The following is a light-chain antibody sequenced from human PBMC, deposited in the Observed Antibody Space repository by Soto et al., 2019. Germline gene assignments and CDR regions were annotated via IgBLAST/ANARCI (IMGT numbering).Light chain of an antibody. CDR2: GAS. CDR1: QSVTSDY. J-gene: IGKJ1*01. Sequence: EIGFTQFPSTLSLSPGEKPTLFCRASQSVTSDYLAWYQQKPGQAPRLLIHGASSRATGIPDRFSGSGSGTDFTLTISRLEPEDFAVYYCQQYGRPFGQGTKVDI. V-gene: IGKV3-20*01. CDR3: QQYGRP.